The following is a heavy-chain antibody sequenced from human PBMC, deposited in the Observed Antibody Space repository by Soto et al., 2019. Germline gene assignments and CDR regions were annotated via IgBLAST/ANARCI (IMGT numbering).Heavy chain of an antibody. D-gene: IGHD5-12*01. CDR2: IKSKTDGGTT. V-gene: IGHV3-15*07. Sequence: GGSLRLSCAASGFTFSNAWMNWVRQAPGKGLEWVGRIKSKTDGGTTDYAAPVKGRFTISRDDSKNTLYLQMNSLKTEDTAVYYCTTAGRVATAEEGYYYYYGMDVWGQGTTVTVSS. CDR3: TTAGRVATAEEGYYYYYGMDV. J-gene: IGHJ6*02. CDR1: GFTFSNAW.